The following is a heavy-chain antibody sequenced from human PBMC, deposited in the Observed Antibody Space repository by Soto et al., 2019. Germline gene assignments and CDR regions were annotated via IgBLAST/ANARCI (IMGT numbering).Heavy chain of an antibody. J-gene: IGHJ2*01. D-gene: IGHD6-13*01. Sequence: EVQLVESGGGLIQPGGSLRLSCAASGFTVSSNYMSWVRQAPGKGLEWVSVIYSGGSTYYADSVKGRFTISRDNSKNKLYLQMNSLRAEDTAVYYCARYWGSSWVTSGYFDLWGRGTLVTVSS. CDR2: IYSGGST. CDR3: ARYWGSSWVTSGYFDL. CDR1: GFTVSSNY. V-gene: IGHV3-53*01.